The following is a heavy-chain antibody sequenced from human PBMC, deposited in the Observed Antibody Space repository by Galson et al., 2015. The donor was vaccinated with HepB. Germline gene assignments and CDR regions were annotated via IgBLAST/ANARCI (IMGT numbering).Heavy chain of an antibody. CDR2: IGARGTYT. V-gene: IGHV3-23*01. J-gene: IGHJ4*02. CDR3: AKDDDYAEYGYYFDH. Sequence: SLRLSCAASGFTFSSYAMNWVRQAPGKGLEWVSGIGARGTYTYYADSVKGRFTVSRDNSKNTLYLQMNNLRAEDTALYYCAKDDDYAEYGYYFDHWGQGTLVTVSS. CDR1: GFTFSSYA. D-gene: IGHD4-17*01.